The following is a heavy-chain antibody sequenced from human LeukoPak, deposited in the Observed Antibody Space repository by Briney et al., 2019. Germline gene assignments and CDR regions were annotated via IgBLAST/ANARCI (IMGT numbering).Heavy chain of an antibody. CDR2: IFYSGST. V-gene: IGHV4-30-4*08. D-gene: IGHD6-13*01. CDR3: ASGYGSGWFDR. CDR1: GGSINRGY. J-gene: IGHJ5*02. Sequence: SETLSLTCTVSGGSINRGYWSWVRQHPGKGLEWIGHIFYSGSTFYNQSLKSRVTIAVHTSRDQFSLQLTSVTAADTAVYYCASGYGSGWFDRWGQGTLVSVSS.